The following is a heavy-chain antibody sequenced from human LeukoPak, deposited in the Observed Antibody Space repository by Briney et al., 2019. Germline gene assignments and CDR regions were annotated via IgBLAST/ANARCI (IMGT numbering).Heavy chain of an antibody. D-gene: IGHD1-26*01. V-gene: IGHV4-34*01. J-gene: IGHJ3*02. CDR3: AREDSGSYSVASYGAFDI. Sequence: SETLSLTCAVYGGSFSGYYWSWIRQPPGKGLEWIGEINHSGSTNYNPSLKSRVTISVDTSKNQFSLKLSSVTAADTAVYYCAREDSGSYSVASYGAFDIWGQGTMVTVSS. CDR2: INHSGST. CDR1: GGSFSGYY.